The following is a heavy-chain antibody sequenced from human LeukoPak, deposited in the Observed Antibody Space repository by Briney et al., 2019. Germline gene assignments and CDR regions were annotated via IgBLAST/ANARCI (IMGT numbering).Heavy chain of an antibody. J-gene: IGHJ4*02. CDR3: AREDIVATTFDY. V-gene: IGHV1-2*04. CDR1: GYTFTSYG. D-gene: IGHD5-12*01. Sequence: ASVKVSCKASGYTFTSYGISWVRQAPGQGLEWMGWINPNSGGTNYAQKFQGWVTMTRDTSISTAYMELSRLRSDDTAVYYCAREDIVATTFDYWGQGTLVTVSS. CDR2: INPNSGGT.